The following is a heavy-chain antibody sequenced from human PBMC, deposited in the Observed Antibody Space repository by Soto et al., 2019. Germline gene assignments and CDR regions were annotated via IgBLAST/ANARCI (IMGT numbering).Heavy chain of an antibody. V-gene: IGHV3-33*01. CDR3: ARDRVRNTAMVRPRYSVGFDD. J-gene: IGHJ4*02. CDR1: GFTFSSYG. CDR2: IWYDGSNK. Sequence: PGGSLRLSCAASGFTFSSYGMHWVRQAPGKGLEWVAVIWYDGSNKYYADSVKGRFTISRDNSKNTLYLQMNSLRAEDTAVYYCARDRVRNTAMVRPRYSVGFDDWGQGT. D-gene: IGHD5-18*01.